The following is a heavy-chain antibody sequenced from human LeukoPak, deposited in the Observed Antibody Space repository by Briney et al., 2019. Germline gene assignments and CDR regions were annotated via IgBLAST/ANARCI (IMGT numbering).Heavy chain of an antibody. Sequence: ASVKVSCKASGYTFTSNYIHWVRQAPGQGLEWMGMIYPRDGSTSYAQKFQGRVTVTRDTSTSTVHMELSGLRSEDTAVYYCARDREGFDYWGQGTLVTVSS. CDR3: ARDREGFDY. CDR1: GYTFTSNY. V-gene: IGHV1-46*01. J-gene: IGHJ4*02. CDR2: IYPRDGST.